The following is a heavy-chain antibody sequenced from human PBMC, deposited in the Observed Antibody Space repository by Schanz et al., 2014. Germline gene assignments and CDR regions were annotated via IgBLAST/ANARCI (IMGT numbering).Heavy chain of an antibody. CDR2: ISGYNGNT. V-gene: IGHV1-18*01. J-gene: IGHJ6*02. CDR3: ARVRCSGGNCYSWRTSYFGMDV. CDR1: GYSFTSHG. Sequence: QVQLVQSGAEVKRPGVSVKVSCKASGYSFTSHGITWVRQAPGQGLERMGWISGYNGNTNYAQRFKGRVTMTTDTSTNTAYMELRSLRSDDTAVYYCARVRCSGGNCYSWRTSYFGMDVWGQGTTVTVSS. D-gene: IGHD2-15*01.